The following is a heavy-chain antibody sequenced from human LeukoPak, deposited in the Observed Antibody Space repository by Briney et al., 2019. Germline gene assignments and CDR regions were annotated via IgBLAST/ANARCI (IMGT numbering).Heavy chain of an antibody. Sequence: ASVKVSCKASGYTFTTFDINWVRQAAGQGPEWMGWVNPYNDKTVYAPKFQGRVSISSNNSINTAYMEFSGLKSDDTAVYYCAGGRRLRGVTSRPIYYYYYMDVWGGGTTVTVSS. J-gene: IGHJ6*03. V-gene: IGHV1-8*03. CDR3: AGGRRLRGVTSRPIYYYYYMDV. CDR2: VNPYNDKT. CDR1: GYTFTTFD. D-gene: IGHD3-10*01.